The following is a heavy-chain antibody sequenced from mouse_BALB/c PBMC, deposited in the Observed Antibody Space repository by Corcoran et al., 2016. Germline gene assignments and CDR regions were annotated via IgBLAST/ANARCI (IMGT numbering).Heavy chain of an antibody. V-gene: IGHV1-55*01. CDR2: IYPGSGST. J-gene: IGHJ3*01. Sequence: QVQLQQPGAELVKPGTSVKLSCKASGYNFTSYWINWVKLRPGQGLEWIGDIYPGSGSTNYNEKFKSKATLTVDTSSSTAYMQLSSLASEDSALYYCARDGDGYWFAYWGQGTLVTVSA. CDR3: ARDGDGYWFAY. CDR1: GYNFTSYW. D-gene: IGHD2-3*01.